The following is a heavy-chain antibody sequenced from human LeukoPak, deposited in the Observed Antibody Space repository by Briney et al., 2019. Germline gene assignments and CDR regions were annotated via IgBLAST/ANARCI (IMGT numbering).Heavy chain of an antibody. CDR1: GGSISSYY. Sequence: SETLSLTCTVSGGSISSYYWSWIRQPSGKGLEWIGYIYYSGSTNYNPSLKSRVTISVDTSKNQFSLKLSSVTAADTAVYYCARRVATIGPYWYFDLWGRGTLVTVSS. D-gene: IGHD5-12*01. CDR2: IYYSGST. CDR3: ARRVATIGPYWYFDL. J-gene: IGHJ2*01. V-gene: IGHV4-59*08.